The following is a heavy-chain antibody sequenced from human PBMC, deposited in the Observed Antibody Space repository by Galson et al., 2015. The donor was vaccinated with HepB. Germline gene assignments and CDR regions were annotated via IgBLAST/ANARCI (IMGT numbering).Heavy chain of an antibody. V-gene: IGHV5-51*03. J-gene: IGHJ1*01. CDR2: IYPGDSGT. CDR3: ARPITSSSGWNFQH. D-gene: IGHD6-19*01. CDR1: GYIFTNYW. Sequence: QSGAEVKKPGESLRISCKASGYIFTNYWIGWVRQMPGKGLEWMGIIYPGDSGTRYSPSFEGQVTISVDKSTSTAYLQWSSLEASDTAMYYCARPITSSSGWNFQHWGQGTLVTVSS.